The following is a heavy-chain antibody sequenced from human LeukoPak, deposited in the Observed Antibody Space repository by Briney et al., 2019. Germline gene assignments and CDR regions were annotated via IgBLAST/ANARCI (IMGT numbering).Heavy chain of an antibody. V-gene: IGHV3-53*01. CDR3: VRDYSYGTE. CDR1: GFSVSSNY. Sequence: GGSLRLSCVASGFSVSSNYLSWVRQAPEKGLEWVSLIYSGGSTYYADSVKGRFTISRDNSKNTLYLQMNSLRAEDTAVYYCVRDYSYGTEWGQGTLVTFSS. J-gene: IGHJ4*02. D-gene: IGHD5-18*01. CDR2: IYSGGST.